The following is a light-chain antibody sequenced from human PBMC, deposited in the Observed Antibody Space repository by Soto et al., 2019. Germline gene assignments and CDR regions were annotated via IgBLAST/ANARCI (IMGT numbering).Light chain of an antibody. V-gene: IGLV8-61*01. CDR2: STH. J-gene: IGLJ2*01. CDR1: SGSVSASYY. Sequence: QTVVTQEPSLSVSPGGTVTLTCALSSGSVSASYYPSWYQQTPGQAPRTLISSTHTRSSGVPDRFSGSILGNKAALTITGAQADDESDYYCVLYMGSGISVFGGGTKLTVL. CDR3: VLYMGSGISV.